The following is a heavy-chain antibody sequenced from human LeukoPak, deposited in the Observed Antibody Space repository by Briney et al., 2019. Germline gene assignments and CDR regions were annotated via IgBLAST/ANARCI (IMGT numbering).Heavy chain of an antibody. Sequence: PSETLSLTCTVSGGSISSYYWSWIRQPPGKGLEWIGSIYYSGSTYYNPSLKSRVTISVDTSKNQFSLKLSSVTAADTAVYYCATYGYSYGLDYWGQGTLVTVSS. D-gene: IGHD5-18*01. CDR1: GGSISSYY. CDR3: ATYGYSYGLDY. V-gene: IGHV4-59*05. J-gene: IGHJ4*02. CDR2: IYYSGST.